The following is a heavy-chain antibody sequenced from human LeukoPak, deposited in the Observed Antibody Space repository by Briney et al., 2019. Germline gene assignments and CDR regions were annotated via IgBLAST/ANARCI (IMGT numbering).Heavy chain of an antibody. CDR3: ARGIGAAGYTYFDY. CDR1: GGSFSGYY. V-gene: IGHV4-34*01. J-gene: IGHJ4*02. D-gene: IGHD6-13*01. Sequence: PSETLSLTCAVYGGSFSGYYWSWIRQPPGKGLEWIGEINHSGSTNYNPSLKSRVTISVDTSKNQFSLKLSSVTAADTAVYYCARGIGAAGYTYFDYWGQGTLVTVSS. CDR2: INHSGST.